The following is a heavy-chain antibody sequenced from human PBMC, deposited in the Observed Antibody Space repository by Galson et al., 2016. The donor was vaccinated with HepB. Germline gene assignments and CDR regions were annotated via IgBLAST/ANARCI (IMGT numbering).Heavy chain of an antibody. CDR1: GFTFSRNG. CDR2: IWYDGSNK. J-gene: IGHJ4*02. CDR3: ASEAPILAPTLDY. Sequence: SLRLSCAASGFTFSRNGMHWVRQAPGKGLEWVAVIWYDGSNKYHADSVKGRFTISRDNSKNTLYLQMNGLRAEDTAVYYCASEAPILAPTLDYWGQGTLVTVSS. D-gene: IGHD2/OR15-2a*01. V-gene: IGHV3-33*01.